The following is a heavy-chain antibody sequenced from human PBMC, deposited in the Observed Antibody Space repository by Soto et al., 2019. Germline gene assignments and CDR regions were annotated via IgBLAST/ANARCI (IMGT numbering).Heavy chain of an antibody. CDR2: IYWDDDK. Sequence: QITLKESGPTLVKPTQTLTLTCTISGFSLITSGVGVGWIRQPPGKAVEWLALIYWDDDKRYSPSLKSRLTITKDTSKNQVVLTMTNMDPVYTATYYCAHIVTGCFTWGRGALVTVSS. CDR1: GFSLITSGVG. D-gene: IGHD3-16*01. J-gene: IGHJ5*02. CDR3: AHIVTGCFT. V-gene: IGHV2-5*02.